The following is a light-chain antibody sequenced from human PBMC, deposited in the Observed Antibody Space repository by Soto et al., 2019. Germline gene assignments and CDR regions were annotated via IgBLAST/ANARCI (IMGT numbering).Light chain of an antibody. CDR1: QSVASAY. CDR2: GSS. V-gene: IGKV3-20*01. CDR3: QQYASSRWT. Sequence: EIVLTQSPGTLSLSPGERATLSCRASQSVASAYLAWYQHKPGQAPRLLIYGSSSRDVGVPDRISGSGSGADFTLTISGLEPDDFAVYYCQQYASSRWTFGQGTKV. J-gene: IGKJ1*01.